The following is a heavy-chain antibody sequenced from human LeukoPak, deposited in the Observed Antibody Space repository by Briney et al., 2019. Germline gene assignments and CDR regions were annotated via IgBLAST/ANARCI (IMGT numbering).Heavy chain of an antibody. V-gene: IGHV4-59*01. CDR1: GGSISSYY. D-gene: IGHD3-22*01. CDR3: AREPHYYDSSGYSQYYFDY. Sequence: SETLSLTCTVSGGSISSYYRSWIRQPPGKGLEWIGYIYYSGSTNYNPSLKSRVTISVDTSKNQFSLKLSSVTAADTAVYYCAREPHYYDSSGYSQYYFDYWGQGTLVTVSS. CDR2: IYYSGST. J-gene: IGHJ4*02.